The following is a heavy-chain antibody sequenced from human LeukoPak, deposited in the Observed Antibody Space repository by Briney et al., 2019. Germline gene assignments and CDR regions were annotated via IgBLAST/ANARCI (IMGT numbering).Heavy chain of an antibody. D-gene: IGHD1-14*01. V-gene: IGHV1-8*01. CDR3: ARDTTPYYYYYGMDV. CDR2: MNPNSGNT. Sequence: ASVTVSCKASGYTFTSYDINWVRQATGQGLEWMGWMNPNSGNTGYAQKFQGRVTMTRNTSISTAYMELSSLRSEDTAVYYCARDTTPYYYYYGMDVWGQGTTVTVSS. CDR1: GYTFTSYD. J-gene: IGHJ6*02.